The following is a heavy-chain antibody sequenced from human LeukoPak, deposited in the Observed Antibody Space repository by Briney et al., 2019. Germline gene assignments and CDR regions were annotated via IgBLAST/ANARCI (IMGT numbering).Heavy chain of an antibody. CDR2: IKQDGSEK. CDR1: GFTFSSYW. Sequence: GGSLRLSCAASGFTFSSYWMSWVRQAPGKGLEWVANIKQDGSEKYYVDSVKGRFTISRDNAKNSLYLQMNSLRAEDTAVYYCARDQEPNVVVTAILNYWGQGTLVTVSS. J-gene: IGHJ4*02. D-gene: IGHD2-21*02. V-gene: IGHV3-7*01. CDR3: ARDQEPNVVVTAILNY.